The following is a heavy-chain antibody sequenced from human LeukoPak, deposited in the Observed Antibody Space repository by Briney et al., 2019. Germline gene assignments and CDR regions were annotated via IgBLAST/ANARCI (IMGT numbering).Heavy chain of an antibody. CDR3: ARDTGYRLNGGYHYYYMDV. D-gene: IGHD5-12*01. J-gene: IGHJ6*03. CDR2: ISSSLGTI. CDR1: GFTFSIYS. V-gene: IGHV3-48*01. Sequence: GGSLRLSCAASGFTFSIYSMNWVRQAPGRGLEWISYISSSLGTIEYADSVKGRFTISRDNARNSLHLHMNSLRAEDTALYYCARDTGYRLNGGYHYYYMDVWGKGTTVTVSS.